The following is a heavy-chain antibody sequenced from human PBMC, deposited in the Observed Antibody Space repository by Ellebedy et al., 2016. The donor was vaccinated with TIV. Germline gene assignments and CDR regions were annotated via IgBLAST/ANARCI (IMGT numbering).Heavy chain of an antibody. D-gene: IGHD2-2*03. CDR2: IRSDGTDQ. CDR1: GFTFSRYG. Sequence: GGSLRLSCAASGFTFSRYGMHWVRQAPGKGLEWVAFIRSDGTDQDYADSVKGRFTISRDNSRNTLYLQMNSLRAEDTAVYYCAKRSLGSDWYLDLWGRGTLGTVSS. V-gene: IGHV3-30*02. CDR3: AKRSLGSDWYLDL. J-gene: IGHJ2*01.